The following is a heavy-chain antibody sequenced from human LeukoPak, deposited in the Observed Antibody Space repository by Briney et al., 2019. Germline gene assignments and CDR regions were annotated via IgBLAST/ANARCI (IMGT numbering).Heavy chain of an antibody. CDR3: ATDPSTVVKEFDY. CDR2: FDPEDGET. Sequence: GASVKVSCKASGYTFTGYYMHWVRQAPGKGLEWMGGFDPEDGETIYAQKFQGRVTMTEDTSTDTAYMELSSLRSEDTAVYYCATDPSTVVKEFDYWGQGTLVTVSS. V-gene: IGHV1-24*01. CDR1: GYTFTGYY. D-gene: IGHD4-23*01. J-gene: IGHJ4*02.